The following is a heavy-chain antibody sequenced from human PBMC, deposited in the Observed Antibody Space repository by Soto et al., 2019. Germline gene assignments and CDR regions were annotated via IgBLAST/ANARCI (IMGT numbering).Heavy chain of an antibody. J-gene: IGHJ3*02. CDR1: GGSISSGDYY. CDR2: IYYSGST. V-gene: IGHV4-30-4*01. CDR3: ARVYSSGWYGSAFDI. D-gene: IGHD6-19*01. Sequence: SETLSLTCTVSGGSISSGDYYWSWIRQPPGKGLEWIGYIYYSGSTYYNPSLKSRVTISVDTSKNQFSLKLSSVTAADTAVYYCARVYSSGWYGSAFDIWGQGTMVTVS.